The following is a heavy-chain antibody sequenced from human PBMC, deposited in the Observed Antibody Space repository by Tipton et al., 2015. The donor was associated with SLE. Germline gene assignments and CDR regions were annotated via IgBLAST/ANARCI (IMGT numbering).Heavy chain of an antibody. Sequence: TLSLTCSVSGVSISISRYYWGWIRQSPGQGLGWVGSLYAGGSTYFHPSLQRRASISADASKNHFSLKLSSVTAADTALYCCARSVRVWGQGTLVTVSS. CDR2: LYAGGST. CDR3: ARSVRV. J-gene: IGHJ4*02. D-gene: IGHD5/OR15-5a*01. CDR1: GVSISISRYY. V-gene: IGHV4-39*02.